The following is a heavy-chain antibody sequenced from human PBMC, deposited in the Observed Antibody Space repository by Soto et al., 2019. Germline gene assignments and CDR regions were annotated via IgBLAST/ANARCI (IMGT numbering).Heavy chain of an antibody. Sequence: SETLSLTCDVSGDSISTSSYYWGWIRRPPGKGLEWIASIYYSGATYYNPSLQSRVTISVDTSNNRFSLALSSLTAADTAVYFCARLAYSGCLQTWGQGSLVTVS. CDR1: GDSISTSSYY. CDR3: ARLAYSGCLQT. J-gene: IGHJ1*01. V-gene: IGHV4-39*02. CDR2: IYYSGAT. D-gene: IGHD1-26*01.